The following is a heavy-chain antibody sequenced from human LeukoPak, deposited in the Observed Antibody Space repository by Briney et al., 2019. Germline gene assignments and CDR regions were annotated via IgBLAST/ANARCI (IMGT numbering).Heavy chain of an antibody. CDR2: IIPIFGTA. CDR1: GGTFSSYA. CDR3: ARGLVGATNGAFDI. D-gene: IGHD1-26*01. J-gene: IGHJ3*02. Sequence: ASVKVSCKASGGTFSSYAISWVRQAPGQGLEWMGGIIPIFGTANYAQKFQGRVTITADESTSTAYMELSSLRSEDTAVYYCARGLVGATNGAFDIWGQGTMVTVSS. V-gene: IGHV1-69*13.